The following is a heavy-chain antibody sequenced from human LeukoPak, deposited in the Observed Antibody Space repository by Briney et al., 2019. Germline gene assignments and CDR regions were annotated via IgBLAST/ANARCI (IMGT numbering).Heavy chain of an antibody. CDR3: ARVPREPYYYYGMDV. D-gene: IGHD1-26*01. J-gene: IGHJ6*02. Sequence: GSLRLSCSASGFTFSSYAMQWVRQAPGKGLEWGAVISYDGSNKYYADSVKGRFTISRDNSKNTLYLQMNSLRAEDTAVYYCARVPREPYYYYGMDVWGQGTTVTVSS. CDR2: ISYDGSNK. CDR1: GFTFSSYA. V-gene: IGHV3-30*04.